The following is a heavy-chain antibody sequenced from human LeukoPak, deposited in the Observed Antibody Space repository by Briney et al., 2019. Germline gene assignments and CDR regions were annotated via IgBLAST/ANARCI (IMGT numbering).Heavy chain of an antibody. Sequence: GGSLRLSFAGSGFTFSSYGMTWVRQAPGKGLEWVANIKQDGSEKYYVDSMKGRFTISRDNAKNSLYLQMNSLRAEDTAVYYCARVAEYCSISGSYGSDWFDFWGQGALVTVSS. V-gene: IGHV3-7*03. CDR1: GFTFSSYG. J-gene: IGHJ5*01. CDR2: IKQDGSEK. CDR3: ARVAEYCSISGSYGSDWFDF. D-gene: IGHD5-18*01.